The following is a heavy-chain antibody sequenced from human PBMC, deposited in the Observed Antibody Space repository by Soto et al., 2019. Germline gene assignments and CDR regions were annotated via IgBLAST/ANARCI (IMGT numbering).Heavy chain of an antibody. CDR2: IYSGTNT. V-gene: IGHV3-53*01. CDR1: GISISSSY. CDR3: ARASDLLHAYFGMDV. Sequence: GGSLRLSCAASGISISSSYMSWVRQAPGKGLEWVSLIYSGTNTYYEASVKGRFTISRDNSKNTLYLQMNRLRAEDTAVYYCARASDLLHAYFGMDVWGQGTTVTSP. J-gene: IGHJ6*02. D-gene: IGHD3-3*01.